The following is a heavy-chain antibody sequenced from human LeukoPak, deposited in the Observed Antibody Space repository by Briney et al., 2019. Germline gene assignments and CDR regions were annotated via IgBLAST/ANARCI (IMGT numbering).Heavy chain of an antibody. CDR3: ARDLLEYSSSSGWFDP. V-gene: IGHV3-30*19. CDR1: GFTFSSYG. Sequence: PGGSLRLSCAASGFTFSSYGMHWVRQAPGKGLEWVAVISYNGSNKYYADSVKGRFTISRDNSKNTLYLQMSSLSAEDTAVYHCARDLLEYSSSSGWFDPWGQGTLVTVSS. CDR2: ISYNGSNK. D-gene: IGHD6-6*01. J-gene: IGHJ5*02.